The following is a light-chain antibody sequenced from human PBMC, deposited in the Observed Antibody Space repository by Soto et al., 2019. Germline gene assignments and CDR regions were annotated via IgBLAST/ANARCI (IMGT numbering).Light chain of an antibody. V-gene: IGKV3-20*01. CDR1: QSVDNIY. CDR2: GAS. Sequence: DIVLTQSPGTLSLSPGERASLSCRASQSVDNIYLGWYQQKPGQAPRLLIYGASSRATGIPDRFSGSGSGTDFTLTISRLEPEDFAVYYCRHYGSSPPMYTFGQGTKLEI. J-gene: IGKJ2*01. CDR3: RHYGSSPPMYT.